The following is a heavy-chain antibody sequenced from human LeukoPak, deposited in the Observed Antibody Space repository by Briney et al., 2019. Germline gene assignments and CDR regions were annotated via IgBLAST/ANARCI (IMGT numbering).Heavy chain of an antibody. CDR2: LYSGGTT. Sequence: GGSXRLSCXXSGFTFSADYINWVRQTPEKGLEWVSVLYSGGTTYYADSVKGRFTVSRDNSKNTVYLQMNSLRAEDTAVYYCAAYSKASGGFTGYDPMDVWGQXTT. CDR1: GFTFSADY. J-gene: IGHJ6*02. CDR3: AAYSKASGGFTGYDPMDV. V-gene: IGHV3-66*01. D-gene: IGHD1-14*01.